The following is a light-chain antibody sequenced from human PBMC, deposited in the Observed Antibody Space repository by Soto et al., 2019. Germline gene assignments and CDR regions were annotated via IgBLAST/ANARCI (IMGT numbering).Light chain of an antibody. CDR1: QSVSSY. Sequence: IVLTHSPATLSLSPGERATLSCRASQSVSSYLAWYQQKPGQAPRLLIYDASNRATGIPARFSGSGSGTDFTLTISSLQPDDFATYYCQQYNSYSWKFGQGTKVDIK. CDR3: QQYNSYSWK. V-gene: IGKV3-11*01. CDR2: DAS. J-gene: IGKJ1*01.